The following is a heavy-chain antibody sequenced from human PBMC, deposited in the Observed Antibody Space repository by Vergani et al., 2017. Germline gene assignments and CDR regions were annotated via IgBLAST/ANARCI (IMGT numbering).Heavy chain of an antibody. Sequence: EVQLVESGGGLIQPGGSLRLSCAASGFTVSSNYMSWVRQAPGKGLEWVSGIYSGGSTYYADSVKGRFTISRDNSKNTLYLQMNSLRAEDTAVYYCARGVIAVAGTRYYFDYWGQGTLVTVSS. CDR2: IYSGGST. V-gene: IGHV3-53*01. D-gene: IGHD6-19*01. CDR1: GFTVSSNY. CDR3: ARGVIAVAGTRYYFDY. J-gene: IGHJ4*02.